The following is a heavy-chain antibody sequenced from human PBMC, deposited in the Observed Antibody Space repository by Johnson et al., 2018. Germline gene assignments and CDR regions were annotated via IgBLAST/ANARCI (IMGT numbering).Heavy chain of an antibody. CDR3: ARVEHYYYYMDV. Sequence: QVQLQQWGAGLLKPSETLSLTCAVYGGSFSGYYWSWIRQPPGTGLEWIGEINPRGSTHYNPSLKSRVTISVDTSKNQFPLKLSSVTAADTAMYYCARVEHYYYYMDVGGKGTTVTVSS. CDR2: INPRGST. V-gene: IGHV4-34*01. J-gene: IGHJ6*03. CDR1: GGSFSGYY.